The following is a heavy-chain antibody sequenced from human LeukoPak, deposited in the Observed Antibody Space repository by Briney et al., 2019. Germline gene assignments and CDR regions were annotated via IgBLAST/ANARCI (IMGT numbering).Heavy chain of an antibody. CDR2: MTYRGSA. V-gene: IGHV4-34*01. J-gene: IGHJ4*02. CDR1: NGFDNLYF. CDR3: AVYGGNWDFDS. Sequence: PSETLSLTCAVYNGFDNLYFMLVRQPPGKGLEWISEMTYRGSANYNPSLRSRVTISINVSQRQFSLILKSVTAADTATYYCAVYGGNWDFDSWGQGTPVTVSS. D-gene: IGHD4/OR15-4a*01.